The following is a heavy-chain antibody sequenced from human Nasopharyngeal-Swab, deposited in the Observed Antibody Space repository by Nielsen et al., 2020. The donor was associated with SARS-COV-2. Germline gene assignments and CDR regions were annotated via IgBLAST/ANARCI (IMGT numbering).Heavy chain of an antibody. J-gene: IGHJ4*02. Sequence: GESLKISCAASGFTYWMNWVRPAPGKGLEWVGNIGQDGGGKKYVDSVKGRFTISRDNANNLLYLQMNSLRAEDTAVYYCVRDRGYYTFTDWGQGTLVTVSS. CDR3: VRDRGYYTFTD. V-gene: IGHV3-7*01. CDR2: IGQDGGGK. CDR1: GFTYW. D-gene: IGHD2/OR15-2a*01.